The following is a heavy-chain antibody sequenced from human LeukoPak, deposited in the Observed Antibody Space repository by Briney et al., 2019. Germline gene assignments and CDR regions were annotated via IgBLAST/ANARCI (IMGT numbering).Heavy chain of an antibody. CDR3: ARGGSTEIPGNDY. CDR1: GYTFTGYY. V-gene: IGHV7-4-1*02. J-gene: IGHJ4*02. D-gene: IGHD3-10*01. CDR2: INTNTGNP. Sequence: GASVKVSCKASGYTFTGYYMHWVRQAPGQGLEWMGWINTNTGNPTYAQGFTGRFVFSLDTSVSTAYLQISSLKAEDTAVYYCARGGSTEIPGNDYWGQGTLVTVSS.